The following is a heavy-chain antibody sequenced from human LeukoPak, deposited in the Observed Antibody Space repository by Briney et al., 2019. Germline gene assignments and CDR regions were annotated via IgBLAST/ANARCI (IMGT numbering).Heavy chain of an antibody. J-gene: IGHJ6*03. Sequence: ASVKVSCKASGYTLTSYSISWVRQAPGQGLEWMGWISAYNGNTNYAQKLQGRVTMTTDTSTSTAYVELRSLRSDDTAVYYCARDQEWFGEIGMDVWGKGTTVTVSS. V-gene: IGHV1-18*01. CDR1: GYTLTSYS. D-gene: IGHD3-10*01. CDR2: ISAYNGNT. CDR3: ARDQEWFGEIGMDV.